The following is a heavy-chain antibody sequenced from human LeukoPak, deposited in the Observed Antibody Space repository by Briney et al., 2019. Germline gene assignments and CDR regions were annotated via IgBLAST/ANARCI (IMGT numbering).Heavy chain of an antibody. D-gene: IGHD3-16*01. CDR3: ARYLPRENSYAYGFWFDP. V-gene: IGHV4-4*07. J-gene: IGHJ5*02. Sequence: SETLSLTCSVSGVSISTYYWTWIRQPAGKGLEWIGRMYIGGTRNYNPSLKSRVTMSIDTSKNQFSLKLSSVTAAGTAVYYCARYLPRENSYAYGFWFDPWGQGTLVTVSS. CDR2: MYIGGTR. CDR1: GVSISTYY.